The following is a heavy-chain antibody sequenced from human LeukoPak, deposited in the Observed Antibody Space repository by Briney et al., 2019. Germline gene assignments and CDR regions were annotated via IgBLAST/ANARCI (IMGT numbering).Heavy chain of an antibody. CDR1: GFTFNNYW. CDR3: ARGCSPGNCYPPY. V-gene: IGHV3-74*01. CDR2: LNSDGSST. Sequence: GGSLRLSCVASGFTFNNYWMHWVRQAPGKGLVWVSRLNSDGSSTSYADSAKVRFTISRDNDKNTLYLQMNILRAEDTAVYYCARGCSPGNCYPPYWGQGTLVTVSS. J-gene: IGHJ4*02. D-gene: IGHD2-15*01.